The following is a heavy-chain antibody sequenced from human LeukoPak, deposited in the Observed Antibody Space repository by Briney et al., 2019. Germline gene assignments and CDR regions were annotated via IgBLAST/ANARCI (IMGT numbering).Heavy chain of an antibody. V-gene: IGHV4-38-2*01. J-gene: IGHJ5*02. Sequence: SETLSLTCAVSGYSIRSGYYWGWIRQPPGRGLEWIGSIFHSGNTFYNPSLKSRVTMSVDTSKNRISLNLTSVTAADTAIYYCARVDYYSSIHWGHEWFDPWGQGALVIVSS. CDR3: ARVDYYSSIHWGHEWFDP. CDR1: GYSIRSGYY. CDR2: IFHSGNT. D-gene: IGHD3-10*01.